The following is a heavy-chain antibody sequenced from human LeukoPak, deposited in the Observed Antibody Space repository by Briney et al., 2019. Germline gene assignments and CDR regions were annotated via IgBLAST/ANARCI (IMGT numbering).Heavy chain of an antibody. CDR3: ARVHDSSGYYSYYYYYGMDV. CDR2: ISSSSSYI. V-gene: IGHV3-21*01. J-gene: IGHJ6*02. D-gene: IGHD3-22*01. CDR1: GFTFSSYS. Sequence: PGGSLRLSCAASGFTFSSYSMNWVRQAPGKGLEWVSSISSSSSYIYYADSVKGRFTISRDNAKNSLYLQMNSLRAEDTAVYYCARVHDSSGYYSYYYYYGMDVWGQGTTVTVSS.